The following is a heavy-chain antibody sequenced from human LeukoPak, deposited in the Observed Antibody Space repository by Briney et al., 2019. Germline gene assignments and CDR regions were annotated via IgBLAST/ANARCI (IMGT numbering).Heavy chain of an antibody. Sequence: GESLKISCKASEYIFTNYWIGWVRQMPGKGLEWMGIIYPGDSDPRYSPSFQGQVTISADMSINTAFLQWSSPKASDTAMYYCARHVLYSSSWYPDYWAREPWSPSPQ. J-gene: IGHJ4*02. CDR2: IYPGDSDP. V-gene: IGHV5-51*01. D-gene: IGHD6-13*01. CDR3: ARHVLYSSSWYPDY. CDR1: EYIFTNYW.